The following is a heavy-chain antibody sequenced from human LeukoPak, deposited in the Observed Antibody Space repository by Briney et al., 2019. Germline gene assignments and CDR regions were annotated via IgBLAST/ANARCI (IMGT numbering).Heavy chain of an antibody. D-gene: IGHD3-16*01. J-gene: IGHJ4*02. CDR2: ISGSGGST. CDR3: AGTRLGASPE. V-gene: IGHV3-23*01. Sequence: GGSLRLSCAASGFTSSNYAMNWVRQAPGRRLEWVSAISGSGGSTYYADSVKGRFTISRDNSKNTLYLQMNSLRAEDTAVYYCAGTRLGASPEWGQGTLVTVSS. CDR1: GFTSSNYA.